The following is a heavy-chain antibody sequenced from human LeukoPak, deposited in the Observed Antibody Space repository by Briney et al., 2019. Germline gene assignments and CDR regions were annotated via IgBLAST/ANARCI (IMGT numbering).Heavy chain of an antibody. CDR1: GFTFSSYW. CDR3: ARIVAYGFDV. J-gene: IGHJ6*04. V-gene: IGHV3-7*03. D-gene: IGHD2-15*01. CDR2: IKEDGSDK. Sequence: GGSLRLSCAASGFTFSSYWMSWVRQAPGKGLEWVGNIKEDGSDKYYVESVRGPFTISRDNAKNSMYLQTNSLRVEDTAIYYCARIVAYGFDVWGKGTTVTVSS.